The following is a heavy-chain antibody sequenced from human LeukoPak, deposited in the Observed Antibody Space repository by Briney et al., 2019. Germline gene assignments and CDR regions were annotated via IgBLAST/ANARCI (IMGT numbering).Heavy chain of an antibody. CDR2: IWYDGSNK. J-gene: IGHJ6*03. V-gene: IGHV3-33*06. CDR1: VFTFISYG. Sequence: PGRSLRLSCAASVFTFISYGMHWVRQAPGKGLEWVAVIWYDGSNKYYADSVKGRFTISRDNSKNTLYLQMNSLRAEDTAVYYCAKILAPYYYYYMDVWGKGTTVTVSS. CDR3: AKILAPYYYYYMDV.